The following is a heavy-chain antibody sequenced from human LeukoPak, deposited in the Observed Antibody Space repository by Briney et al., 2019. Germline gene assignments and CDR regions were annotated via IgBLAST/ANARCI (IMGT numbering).Heavy chain of an antibody. V-gene: IGHV1-18*01. CDR1: GYSFINYG. D-gene: IGHD6-19*01. J-gene: IGHJ4*02. CDR2: ISAYNGNT. CDR3: ARSVGSGWYSN. Sequence: ASVKVSCKASGYSFINYGINWVRQAPGQGLEWMGWISAYNGNTNYAQKLQGRVTMTTDTSTSTAYMELRSLRSDDTAVYYCARSVGSGWYSNWGQGTLVTVSS.